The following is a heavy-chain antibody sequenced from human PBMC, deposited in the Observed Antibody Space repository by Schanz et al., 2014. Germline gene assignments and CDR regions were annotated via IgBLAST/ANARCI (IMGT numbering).Heavy chain of an antibody. D-gene: IGHD3-9*01. CDR1: GFTFSTHA. Sequence: EMQLLESGGGLIQPGGSLRLSCAASGFTFSTHAMSWVRQAPGKGLEWVSIISGSGGNTYYADAVRGRFPISRDNSKTTVYLQMNSLRAEDTAVYYCAKAADWPVTRFDPWGQGTLVTVSS. V-gene: IGHV3-23*01. CDR2: ISGSGGNT. CDR3: AKAADWPVTRFDP. J-gene: IGHJ5*02.